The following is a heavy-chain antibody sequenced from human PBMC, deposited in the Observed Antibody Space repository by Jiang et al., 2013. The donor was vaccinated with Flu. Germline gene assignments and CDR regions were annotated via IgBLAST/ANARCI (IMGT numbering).Heavy chain of an antibody. J-gene: IGHJ6*02. D-gene: IGHD6-13*01. CDR1: GGSISSGGYY. CDR2: IYYSGST. V-gene: IGHV4-31*03. CDR3: ARAVYSSSWYEVLGYYGMDV. Sequence: GSGLVKPSQTLSLTCTVSGGSISSGGYYWSWIRQHPGKGLEWIGYIYYSGSTYYNPSLKSRVTISVDTSKNQFSLKLSSVTAADTAVYYCARAVYSSSWYEVLGYYGMDVWGQGTTV.